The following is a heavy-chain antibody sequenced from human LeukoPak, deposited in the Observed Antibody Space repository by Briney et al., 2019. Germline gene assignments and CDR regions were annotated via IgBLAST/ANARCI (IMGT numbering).Heavy chain of an antibody. CDR2: IRYDGSNK. Sequence: GGSLRLSCAASGFTFSSYGMHWVRQAPGKGLEWVAFIRYDGSNKYYADSVKGRFTISRDNSKNTLYLQMNSLRAEDTAVYYCASQPPPPPAERNYDFWSGYWNYYYYYYMDVWGKGTTVTVSS. V-gene: IGHV3-30*02. J-gene: IGHJ6*03. D-gene: IGHD3-3*01. CDR3: ASQPPPPPAERNYDFWSGYWNYYYYYYMDV. CDR1: GFTFSSYG.